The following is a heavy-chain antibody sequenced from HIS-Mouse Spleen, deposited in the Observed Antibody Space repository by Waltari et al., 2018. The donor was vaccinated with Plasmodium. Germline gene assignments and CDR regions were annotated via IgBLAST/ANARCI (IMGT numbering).Heavy chain of an antibody. Sequence: EVQLVESGGGLVQPGGSLRLSCAAAGFTFSSCWMSWVRQAPGKGREWGANIKQYGSEKHYVESVKGRFTISRDKAKNSLYLQMTSLRAEDTAVYYCASSWYWYFDLWGRGTLVTVSS. J-gene: IGHJ2*01. CDR1: GFTFSSCW. CDR3: ASSWYWYFDL. V-gene: IGHV3-7*01. CDR2: IKQYGSEK. D-gene: IGHD6-13*01.